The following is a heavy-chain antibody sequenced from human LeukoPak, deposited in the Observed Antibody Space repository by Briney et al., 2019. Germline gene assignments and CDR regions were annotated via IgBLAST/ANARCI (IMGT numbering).Heavy chain of an antibody. J-gene: IGHJ4*02. CDR1: GFTFSSYA. D-gene: IGHD3-9*01. CDR2: ISYDGSNK. Sequence: PGRSLRLSCAASGFTFSSYAMHWVRQAPGKGLEWVAVISYDGSNKYYADSVKGRFTISRDNSKNTLYLQMNSLRAEDTAVYYCARDPGNLDYDILTGYGDYGGQGTLVTVPS. V-gene: IGHV3-30*04. CDR3: ARDPGNLDYDILTGYGDY.